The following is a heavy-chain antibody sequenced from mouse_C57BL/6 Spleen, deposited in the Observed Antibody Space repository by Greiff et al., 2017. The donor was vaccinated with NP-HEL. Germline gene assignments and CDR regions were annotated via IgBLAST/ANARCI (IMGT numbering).Heavy chain of an antibody. CDR3: ARDWDEGN. CDR1: GYAFSSSW. J-gene: IGHJ2*01. D-gene: IGHD4-1*01. V-gene: IGHV1-82*01. Sequence: VQLQQSGPELVKPGASVKISCKASGYAFSSSWMNWVKQRPGKGLEWIGRIYPGDGDTNYNGKFKGKATLTADKSSSTAYMQLSSLTSEDSAVYFCARDWDEGNWGQGTTLTVSS. CDR2: IYPGDGDT.